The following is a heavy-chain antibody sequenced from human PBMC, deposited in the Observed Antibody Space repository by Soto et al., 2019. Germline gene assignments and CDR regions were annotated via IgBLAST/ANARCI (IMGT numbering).Heavy chain of an antibody. Sequence: QVQLVQSGAEVNKPGASVKVSCKASGYTFTGYYMHWVRQAPGQGLEWMGWINPNSGGTNYAQKFQGWVTMTRDTSISTAYMELSRLRSDDTAVYYCARAGTYCSSTSCYGGPNWFDPWGQGTLVTVSS. CDR2: INPNSGGT. CDR1: GYTFTGYY. J-gene: IGHJ5*02. V-gene: IGHV1-2*04. D-gene: IGHD2-2*01. CDR3: ARAGTYCSSTSCYGGPNWFDP.